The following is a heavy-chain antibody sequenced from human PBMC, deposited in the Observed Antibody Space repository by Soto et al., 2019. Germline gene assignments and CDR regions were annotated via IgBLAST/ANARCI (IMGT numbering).Heavy chain of an antibody. CDR2: MQFISGT. V-gene: IGHV4-61*01. J-gene: IGHJ4*02. Sequence: QVQLQESGPALVNPSETLSLTCDVSGVSVSSDYHHWSWLRQAPGKALEWIGQMQFISGTNYNPSLKSRLTISLDRSRNQFSLKLISVTAEDTAVYCCALYLPGAGGVGYWGQGTLITVSS. D-gene: IGHD6-19*01. CDR3: ALYLPGAGGVGY. CDR1: GVSVSSDYHH.